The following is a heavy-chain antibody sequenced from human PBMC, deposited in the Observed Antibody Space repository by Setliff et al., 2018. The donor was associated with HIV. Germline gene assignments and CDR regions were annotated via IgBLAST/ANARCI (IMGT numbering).Heavy chain of an antibody. V-gene: IGHV3-7*05. CDR3: ARDAALLDAVRLVGIAVPGGDR. Sequence: GGSLRLSCAASGFTFSSYGMHWVRQAPGKGLEWVANIKKDGSEKSYVDSVKGRFTISRDNAKNSLYLQMNSLRAEDTAVYYCARDAALLDAVRLVGIAVPGGDRWGQGTLVTVSS. D-gene: IGHD6-19*01. CDR1: GFTFSSYG. J-gene: IGHJ5*02. CDR2: IKKDGSEK.